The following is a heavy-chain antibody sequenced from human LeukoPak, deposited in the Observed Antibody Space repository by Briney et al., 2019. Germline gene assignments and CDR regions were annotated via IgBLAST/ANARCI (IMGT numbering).Heavy chain of an antibody. CDR1: GYIFTSYR. Sequence: PGESLQISWQCSGYIFTSYRSGGARQPPGKGLEWMGIIYPGDSDTRYRPSFQGQLTISADKSISTAYLQWSSLQASDTAMYYCARACTLPGIAVAGKVFDYWGQGTLVTVSS. CDR3: ARACTLPGIAVAGKVFDY. CDR2: IYPGDSDT. D-gene: IGHD6-19*01. J-gene: IGHJ4*02. V-gene: IGHV5-51*01.